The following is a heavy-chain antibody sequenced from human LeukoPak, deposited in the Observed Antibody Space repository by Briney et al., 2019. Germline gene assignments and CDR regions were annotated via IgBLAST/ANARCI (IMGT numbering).Heavy chain of an antibody. CDR1: GFTFSTYA. CDR2: ISGTGGST. CDR3: AKSPLRTRILLDY. D-gene: IGHD3-3*01. Sequence: HPGGSLRLSCAASGFTFSTYAMTWVRQAPGKGLEWVSLISGTGGSTYYADSVKGRFTISRDNSKNTLYLQMNSLRADDTAVYYCAKSPLRTRILLDYWGQGTLVTVSS. V-gene: IGHV3-23*01. J-gene: IGHJ4*02.